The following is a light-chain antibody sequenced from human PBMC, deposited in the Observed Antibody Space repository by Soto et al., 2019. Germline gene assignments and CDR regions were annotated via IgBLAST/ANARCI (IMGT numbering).Light chain of an antibody. V-gene: IGKV3-11*01. CDR3: QQRSNWPLT. Sequence: EIVLTQSPATLSLSPGERATLSCRASQSVSSYSAWYQQKPGQAPRLLIYDASSRATGIPARVSGSGSGTDFTLTISSLEPEDFAVYYCQQRSNWPLTFGGGTKVEIK. CDR2: DAS. CDR1: QSVSSY. J-gene: IGKJ4*01.